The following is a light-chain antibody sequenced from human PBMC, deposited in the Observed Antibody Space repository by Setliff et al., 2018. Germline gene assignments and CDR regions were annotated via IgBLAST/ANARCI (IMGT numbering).Light chain of an antibody. Sequence: QSALTQPPSASGSPGQSVTIPCTGTSSDVGGYNFVSWYQQYPGKAPKLLIYEVSERPPGVPDRFSGSKSGNTASLTVSGLQPEDEADYYCSSYAGSNNFPYVFGTGTKVTVL. J-gene: IGLJ1*01. V-gene: IGLV2-8*01. CDR1: SSDVGGYNF. CDR2: EVS. CDR3: SSYAGSNNFPYV.